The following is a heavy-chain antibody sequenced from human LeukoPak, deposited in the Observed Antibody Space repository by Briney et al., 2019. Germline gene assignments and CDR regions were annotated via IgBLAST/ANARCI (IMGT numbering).Heavy chain of an antibody. CDR2: ISGSGGST. CDR1: GFTFSSYA. D-gene: IGHD3-9*01. V-gene: IGHV3-23*01. CDR3: ARALGFYDILTGSLGYYGMDV. J-gene: IGHJ6*02. Sequence: GGSLRLSCAASGFTFSSYAMSWVRQAPGKGLEWVSAISGSGGSTYYADSVKGRFTISRDNSKNTLYLQMNSLRAEDTAVYYCARALGFYDILTGSLGYYGMDVWGQGTTVTVSS.